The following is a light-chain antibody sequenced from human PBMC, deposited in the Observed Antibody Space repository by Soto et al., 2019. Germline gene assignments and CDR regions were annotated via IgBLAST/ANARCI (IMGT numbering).Light chain of an antibody. CDR3: QQYYSFPRT. Sequence: EIVMTQSPVTLSVSPGERATLSCRASQSVASYLAWYQHKPGQAPRLLIYGTSTRATGIPARFSGSGSGTDFTLTISCLQSEDFATYYCQQYYSFPRTFGQGTKVDIK. CDR1: QSVASY. J-gene: IGKJ1*01. CDR2: GTS. V-gene: IGKV3-15*01.